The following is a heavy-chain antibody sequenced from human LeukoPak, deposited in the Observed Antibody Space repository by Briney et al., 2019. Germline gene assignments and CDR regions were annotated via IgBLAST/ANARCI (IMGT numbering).Heavy chain of an antibody. V-gene: IGHV4-34*01. J-gene: IGHJ5*02. CDR3: ARKEYDTPNWFDP. D-gene: IGHD3-22*01. CDR2: INHSGST. Sequence: SETLSLTCAVYGGSFSGYYWSWIRQPPGKGLEWIGEINHSGSTNYNPSLKSRVTISVDKSKSQFSLKLSSVTAADTAVYYCARKEYDTPNWFDPWGQGTLVTVSS. CDR1: GGSFSGYY.